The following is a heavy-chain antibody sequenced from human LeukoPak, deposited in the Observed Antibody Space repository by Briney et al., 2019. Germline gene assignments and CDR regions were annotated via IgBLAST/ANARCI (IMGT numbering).Heavy chain of an antibody. CDR2: ISPTSGYI. CDR3: AREGPTAALLDY. V-gene: IGHV3-21*01. CDR1: GFTFSSFA. D-gene: IGHD4-17*01. J-gene: IGHJ4*02. Sequence: PGGSLRLSCAASGFTFSSFAMIWVRQAPGKGLEWVSSISPTSGYIYYADSVKGRFTISRDNAENSLYLLMNSLRAEDTAVYYCAREGPTAALLDYWGQGTQVTVSS.